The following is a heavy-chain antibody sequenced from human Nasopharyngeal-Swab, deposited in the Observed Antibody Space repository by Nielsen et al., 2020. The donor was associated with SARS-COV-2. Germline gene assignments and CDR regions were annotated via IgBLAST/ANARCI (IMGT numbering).Heavy chain of an antibody. CDR2: ISAYNGNT. J-gene: IGHJ4*02. D-gene: IGHD2-15*01. CDR3: ASFASDCSGGSCYLSSFDY. V-gene: IGHV1-18*04. Sequence: ASVKVSCKASGYTFTSYGISWVRQAPGQGLEWMGRISAYNGNTNYAQKLQGRVTMTTDTSTSTAYMELRSLRSDDTAVYYCASFASDCSGGSCYLSSFDYWGQGTLVTVSS. CDR1: GYTFTSYG.